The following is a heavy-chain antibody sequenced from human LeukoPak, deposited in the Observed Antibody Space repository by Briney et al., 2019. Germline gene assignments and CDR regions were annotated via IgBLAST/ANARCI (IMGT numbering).Heavy chain of an antibody. Sequence: ASVRVSCTASGYTFTSYAMHWVRQAPGQRLEWMGWINAGNGNTKYSQKFQGRVTITRDKSASTAYMELSSLRSEDTAVYYCARVTGGSGWYWDWFDPWGQGTLVTVSS. D-gene: IGHD6-19*01. V-gene: IGHV1-3*01. CDR2: INAGNGNT. CDR3: ARVTGGSGWYWDWFDP. J-gene: IGHJ5*02. CDR1: GYTFTSYA.